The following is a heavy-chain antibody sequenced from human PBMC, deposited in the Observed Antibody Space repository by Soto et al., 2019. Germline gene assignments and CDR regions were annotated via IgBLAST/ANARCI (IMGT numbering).Heavy chain of an antibody. J-gene: IGHJ4*02. D-gene: IGHD2-15*01. V-gene: IGHV1-18*01. CDR2: TSAYNGNT. CDR1: GYTFVNYA. CDR3: VRLPWGGSTCYPPTFDD. Sequence: QVQLVQSGAEVKKPGASVKVSCKASGYTFVNYAFTWVRQAPGQGLEWMGWTSAYNGNTKYAQKFQGRVTMTADTSTGKAYMELRSLRSDDTAVDFCVRLPWGGSTCYPPTFDDWGQGTLVTVSS.